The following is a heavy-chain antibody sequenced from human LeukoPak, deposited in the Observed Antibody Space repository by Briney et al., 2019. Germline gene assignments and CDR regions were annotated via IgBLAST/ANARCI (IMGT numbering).Heavy chain of an antibody. CDR2: IYTSGST. V-gene: IGHV4-61*02. Sequence: SETLSLTCTVSGGSISSGSYYWSWIRQPAGKGLEWIGRIYTSGSTNYNPSLKSRVTISVDTSKNQFSLKLSSVTAADTAVYYCARDPITVVRGVWYYGMDVWGQGTTVTVSS. D-gene: IGHD3-10*01. CDR1: GGSISSGSYY. J-gene: IGHJ6*02. CDR3: ARDPITVVRGVWYYGMDV.